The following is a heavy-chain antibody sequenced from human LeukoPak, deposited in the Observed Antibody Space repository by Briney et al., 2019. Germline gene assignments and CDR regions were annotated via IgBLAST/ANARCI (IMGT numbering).Heavy chain of an antibody. D-gene: IGHD3-22*01. CDR3: ARHYYDSSGYFLYYFDY. CDR2: IYYSGST. V-gene: IGHV4-31*03. Sequence: SQTLSLTCTVSGGSISSGSYYWSWFRQHPGKGLEWIGYIYYSGSTYYNPSLKSRVTISVDTSKNQFSLNLSSVTAADTAVYYCARHYYDSSGYFLYYFDYWGQGTLVTVSS. CDR1: GGSISSGSYY. J-gene: IGHJ4*02.